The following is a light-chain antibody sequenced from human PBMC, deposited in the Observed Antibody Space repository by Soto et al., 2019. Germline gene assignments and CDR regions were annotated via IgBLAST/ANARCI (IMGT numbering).Light chain of an antibody. V-gene: IGLV2-14*01. Sequence: QSALTQPASVSGSPGQSITISCTGTSSDVGFYNDVSWYQHRPGKAPKFMIYEGSNRPSGVSNRFSGSKSGNTASLTISGLQAEDEAYYYCSSYAGSSYYVFGSGTQLTVL. CDR1: SSDVGFYND. CDR3: SSYAGSSYYV. CDR2: EGS. J-gene: IGLJ1*01.